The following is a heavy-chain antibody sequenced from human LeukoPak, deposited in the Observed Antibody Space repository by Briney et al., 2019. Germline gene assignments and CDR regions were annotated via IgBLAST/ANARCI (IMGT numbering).Heavy chain of an antibody. Sequence: SETLSLTCTVSGGSVSSGSYYWSWIRQPPGKGLEWIGCISFTGNTNYNPSLKSRVTISVDTSKNQFSLKLTSVTAADTAVYYCARGFDFKSTYFESWGQGTLVTVSS. D-gene: IGHD5-12*01. CDR2: ISFTGNT. J-gene: IGHJ4*02. CDR3: ARGFDFKSTYFES. CDR1: GGSVSSGSYY. V-gene: IGHV4-61*01.